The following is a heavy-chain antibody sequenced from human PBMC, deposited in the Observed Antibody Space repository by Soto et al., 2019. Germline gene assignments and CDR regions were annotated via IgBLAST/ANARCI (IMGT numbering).Heavy chain of an antibody. D-gene: IGHD3-10*01. CDR3: ARFLGRRGYSYGMDV. Sequence: PSETLSLTCAVSGGSISSGGYSWSWIRQPPGKGLEWIGYIYHSGSTYYNPSLKSRVTISVDRSKNQFSLKLSSVTAADTAVYYCARFLGRRGYSYGMDVWGQGTTVTVSS. V-gene: IGHV4-30-2*01. J-gene: IGHJ6*02. CDR2: IYHSGST. CDR1: GGSISSGGYS.